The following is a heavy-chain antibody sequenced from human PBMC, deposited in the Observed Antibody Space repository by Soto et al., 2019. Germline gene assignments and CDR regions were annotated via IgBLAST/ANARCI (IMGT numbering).Heavy chain of an antibody. D-gene: IGHD2-8*01. V-gene: IGHV1-18*04. CDR1: GYTFTNHG. J-gene: IGHJ4*02. CDR3: ARDLYPLAYYFDY. Sequence: QVTLVQSGPEVKKSGASVKVSCKASGYTFTNHGISWVRQAPGHGLEWMGWVSGYNGKTKYAQELQGRVTMTTETSTSTAYMELRSLRSDDTAVYYCARDLYPLAYYFDYWGQGTLVTVSS. CDR2: VSGYNGKT.